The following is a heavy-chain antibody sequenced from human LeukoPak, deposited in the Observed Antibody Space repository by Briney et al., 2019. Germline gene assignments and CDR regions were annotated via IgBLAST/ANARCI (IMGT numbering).Heavy chain of an antibody. D-gene: IGHD6-13*01. Sequence: PGGSLRLSCAASGFTFSSYSMNWLRQAPGKGLEWVANIKQDGSEKNYVDSVKGRFTISRDNAENSLFLQMNSLRVEDTAVYYCAREWQGGIAAAGTRIEGDYWGQGTLVAVSS. CDR1: GFTFSSYS. J-gene: IGHJ4*02. CDR3: AREWQGGIAAAGTRIEGDY. V-gene: IGHV3-7*01. CDR2: IKQDGSEK.